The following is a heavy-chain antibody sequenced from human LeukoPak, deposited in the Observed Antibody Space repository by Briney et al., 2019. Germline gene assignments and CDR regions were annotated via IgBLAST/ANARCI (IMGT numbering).Heavy chain of an antibody. CDR1: GFTFSNYG. D-gene: IGHD3-16*01. CDR2: IHYDENSK. Sequence: GGSLRLSCGASGFTFSNYGMHWVRQAPGKGLEWVTFIHYDENSKYYADSVKGRFTISRDNSKNTVYLEMSSLRAKDTAVYYCARDSWGWDCWGQGTLVIVSS. J-gene: IGHJ4*02. V-gene: IGHV3-30*02. CDR3: ARDSWGWDC.